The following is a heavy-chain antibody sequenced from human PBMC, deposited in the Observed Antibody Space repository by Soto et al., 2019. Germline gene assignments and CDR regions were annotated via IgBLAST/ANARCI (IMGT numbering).Heavy chain of an antibody. Sequence: QVQLQQWGAGLVMPSETLSLSCAVYGQSFSGHSWAWIRKPPGKGLECIGEINESGSTYYNPSLKSRVTISTDTSKNQFSLKLISVSAADTAAYFCARGSGMVALPVELEDVNYDYWGQGTLVNVSS. D-gene: IGHD1-1*01. CDR3: ARGSGMVALPVELEDVNYDY. CDR1: GQSFSGHS. CDR2: INESGST. J-gene: IGHJ4*02. V-gene: IGHV4-34*01.